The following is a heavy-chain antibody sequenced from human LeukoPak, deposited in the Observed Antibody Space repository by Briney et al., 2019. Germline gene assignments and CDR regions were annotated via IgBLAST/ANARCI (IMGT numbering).Heavy chain of an antibody. Sequence: ASVKVSCKASGYTFTDYYLHWVRQAPGQGLEWMGIINPSGGTTSYAQKFQGRVTMTRAMSTSTVSLELSSLRSGDTAVYYCARAGGGYNSQYFDYWGQGPLVAVFS. J-gene: IGHJ4*02. CDR3: ARAGGGYNSQYFDY. CDR2: INPSGGTT. D-gene: IGHD5-24*01. V-gene: IGHV1-46*01. CDR1: GYTFTDYY.